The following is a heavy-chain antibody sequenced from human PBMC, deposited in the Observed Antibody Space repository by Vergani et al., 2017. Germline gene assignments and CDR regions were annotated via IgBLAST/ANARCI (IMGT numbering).Heavy chain of an antibody. J-gene: IGHJ6*03. CDR1: GFTFSSYS. D-gene: IGHD6-6*01. CDR3: ARDDSSSQSFYYYYYMDV. CDR2: ISYDGSNK. V-gene: IGHV3-30*01. Sequence: QVQLVESGGGVVQPGRSLRLSCAASGFTFSSYSMHWVRQAPGKGLEWVAVISYDGSNKYYADSVKGRFTISRDNSKNTLYLQMNSLRAEDTAVYYCARDDSSSQSFYYYYYMDVWGKGTTVTVSS.